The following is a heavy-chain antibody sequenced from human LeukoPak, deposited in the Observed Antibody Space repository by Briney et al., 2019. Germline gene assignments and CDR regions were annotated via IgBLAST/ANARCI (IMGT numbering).Heavy chain of an antibody. J-gene: IGHJ5*02. D-gene: IGHD3-22*01. CDR1: GFTFSSYA. V-gene: IGHV3-23*01. CDR2: ISGSGGST. CDR3: AKGDYYDSSGYYSGRFDP. Sequence: GGSLRLSCAASGFTFSSYAMSWVRQAPGKGLEWVSAISGSGGSTYYADSVKGRFTISRDNSKNTLYLQMNSLRAEDTAVYYCAKGDYYDSSGYYSGRFDPWGQGTLVTVSS.